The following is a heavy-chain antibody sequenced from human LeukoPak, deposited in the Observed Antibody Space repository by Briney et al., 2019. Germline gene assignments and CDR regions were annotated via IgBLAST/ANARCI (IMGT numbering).Heavy chain of an antibody. J-gene: IGHJ4*02. CDR1: GFTLRSYE. V-gene: IGHV3-48*03. Sequence: PGGSLRLSCVVSGFTLRSYEMNWVRQAPGKGLEWLSYISSDSKIIYYAGPVQGRFTISRDNAHNSVYLQMNSLRAEDTAVYYCARVKATGIDYSGRGTLVTVSS. CDR3: ARVKATGIDY. CDR2: ISSDSKII.